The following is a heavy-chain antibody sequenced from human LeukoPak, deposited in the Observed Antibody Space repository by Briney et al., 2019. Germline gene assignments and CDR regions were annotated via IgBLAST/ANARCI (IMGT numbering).Heavy chain of an antibody. V-gene: IGHV4-59*01. D-gene: IGHD5-18*01. Sequence: PSETLSLTCTVSGGSISNYYWSWIRQHPGKGLEWIAYIDYRGSTTYNPSLKSRVTISVDTSRNQFSLKLSSVTAADTAVYYCARSRSGYSYDHAAFDIWGQGTVVTVSS. J-gene: IGHJ3*02. CDR3: ARSRSGYSYDHAAFDI. CDR1: GGSISNYY. CDR2: IDYRGST.